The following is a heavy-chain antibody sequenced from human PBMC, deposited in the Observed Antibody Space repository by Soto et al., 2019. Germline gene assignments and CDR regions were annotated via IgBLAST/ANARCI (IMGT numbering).Heavy chain of an antibody. D-gene: IGHD1-26*01. Sequence: QVQLQESGPGLVKPSETLSLTCTVSGGSISSYYWSWIRQPPGKGLEWIGYIYYSGSTNYNPSLKSRVTISVDTSKNQFSLKLSSATAADTAVYYCARGGSNEWELLSAFDYWGQGTLVTVSS. CDR1: GGSISSYY. V-gene: IGHV4-59*01. CDR3: ARGGSNEWELLSAFDY. J-gene: IGHJ4*02. CDR2: IYYSGST.